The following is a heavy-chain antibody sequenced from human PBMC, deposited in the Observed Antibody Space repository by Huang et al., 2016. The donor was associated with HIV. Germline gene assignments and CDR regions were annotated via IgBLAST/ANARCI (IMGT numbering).Heavy chain of an antibody. CDR1: GFSLTIAGVG. V-gene: IGHV2-5*01. CDR3: AHSTDASAATFYFDF. J-gene: IGHJ4*02. D-gene: IGHD6-25*01. CDR2: IYSNGDG. Sequence: QITLRESGPALVKPTQTLTLTCTFSGFSLTIAGVGVGWIRQPPGQALEWLAFIYSNGDGRYSPSLSSRLTITKDTSKNQVVLTMTNMDPVDTATYYCAHSTDASAATFYFDFWGQGTLVAVSS.